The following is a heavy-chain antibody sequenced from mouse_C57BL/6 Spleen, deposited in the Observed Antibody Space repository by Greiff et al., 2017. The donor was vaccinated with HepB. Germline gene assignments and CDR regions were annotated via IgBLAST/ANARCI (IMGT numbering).Heavy chain of an antibody. V-gene: IGHV1-50*01. J-gene: IGHJ1*03. CDR2: IDPSDSYT. CDR3: ARYSTYWYFDV. D-gene: IGHD2-5*01. Sequence: QVQLQQSGAELVKPGASVKLSCKASGYTFTSYWMQWVKQRPGQGLEWIGEIDPSDSYTNYNQKFKGKATLTVDTSSSTAYMQLSSLTSEDSAVYYCARYSTYWYFDVWGTGTTVTVSS. CDR1: GYTFTSYW.